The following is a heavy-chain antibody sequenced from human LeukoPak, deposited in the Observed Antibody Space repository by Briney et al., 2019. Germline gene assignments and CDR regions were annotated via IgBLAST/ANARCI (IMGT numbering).Heavy chain of an antibody. J-gene: IGHJ6*02. CDR3: AKDRYSGYDYAYYYYGMDV. Sequence: GGSLRLSCAASGFTFSSYAMRWVRQAPGKGLEWVSTISGSGGNTYYADSGRGRFTISSDNSKNTLYLQMNSLRVEDTAVYYCAKDRYSGYDYAYYYYGMDVWGQGTTVTVSS. CDR1: GFTFSSYA. V-gene: IGHV3-23*01. CDR2: ISGSGGNT. D-gene: IGHD5-12*01.